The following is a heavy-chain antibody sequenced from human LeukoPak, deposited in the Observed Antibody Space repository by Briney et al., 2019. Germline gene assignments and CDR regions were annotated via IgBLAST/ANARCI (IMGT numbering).Heavy chain of an antibody. CDR2: IKRDGSET. CDR1: GFTFSSYW. Sequence: GGSLRLSCAASGFTFSSYWMSWVRQAPGKGLEWVASIKRDGSETYYVDSVKGRFTISRDNAKNSLYLQMNSLRAEDTAVYYCARDLXLDXGDYEXAWFDPWGQGTLVTVSX. D-gene: IGHD4-17*01. V-gene: IGHV3-7*01. CDR3: ARDLXLDXGDYEXAWFDP. J-gene: IGHJ5*02.